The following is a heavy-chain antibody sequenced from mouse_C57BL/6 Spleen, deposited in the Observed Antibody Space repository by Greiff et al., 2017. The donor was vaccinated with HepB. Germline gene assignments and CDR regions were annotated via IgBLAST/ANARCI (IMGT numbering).Heavy chain of an antibody. CDR3: AREETHYDYGDGWFAY. D-gene: IGHD2-4*01. J-gene: IGHJ3*01. CDR1: GYTFTSYG. CDR2: IYTRSGNT. Sequence: VQPVESGAELARPGASVKLSCKASGYTFTSYGISWVKQRTGQGLEWIGEIYTRSGNTYYNEKFKGKATVTADKSSSTAYIELRSLTSEDSAVYFCAREETHYDYGDGWFAYWGQGALVTVSA. V-gene: IGHV1-81*01.